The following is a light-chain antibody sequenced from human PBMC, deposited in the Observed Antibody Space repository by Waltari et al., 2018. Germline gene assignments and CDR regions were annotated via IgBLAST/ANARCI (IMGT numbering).Light chain of an antibody. CDR3: QQRSNWPPMYT. V-gene: IGKV3-11*01. CDR1: QSVSSY. J-gene: IGKJ2*01. Sequence: EIVLTQSPATLSLSLGERATLSCRASQSVSSYLAWYQQKPGQAPRLLIYGASNRATGIPARFSGSGSGTDFTLTISSLEPEDFAVYYCQQRSNWPPMYTFGQGTKLEIK. CDR2: GAS.